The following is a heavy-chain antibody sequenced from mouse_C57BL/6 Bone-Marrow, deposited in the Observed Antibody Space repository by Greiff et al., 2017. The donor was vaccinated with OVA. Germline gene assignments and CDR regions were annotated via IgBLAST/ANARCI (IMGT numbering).Heavy chain of an antibody. J-gene: IGHJ4*01. D-gene: IGHD2-3*01. CDR2: ISGGGGNT. CDR3: ARPPIYDGYFYAMDY. Sequence: EVMLVESGGGLVKPGGSLKLSCAASGFTFSSYTMSWVRQTPEKRLEWVATISGGGGNTYYPDSVKGRFTISRDNAKNTLYLQMSSLRSEDTALYYCARPPIYDGYFYAMDYWGQGTSVTVSS. CDR1: GFTFSSYT. V-gene: IGHV5-9*01.